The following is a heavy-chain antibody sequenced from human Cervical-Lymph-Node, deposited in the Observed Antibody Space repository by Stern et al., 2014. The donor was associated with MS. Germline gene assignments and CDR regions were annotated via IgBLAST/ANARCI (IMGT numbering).Heavy chain of an antibody. CDR3: ARVFTGGFRSGGMDV. CDR1: GGSISSYY. CDR2: ISYRGST. J-gene: IGHJ6*02. D-gene: IGHD7-27*01. Sequence: QLQLQESGPGLVKPSETLSLTCTVSGGSISSYYWAWLRQPPGKRLEWIGDISYRGSTNYNPSLKSRVTISVDTSKNQFSLKLNSVTAADTAVYFCARVFTGGFRSGGMDVWGQGTTLTVSS. V-gene: IGHV4-59*01.